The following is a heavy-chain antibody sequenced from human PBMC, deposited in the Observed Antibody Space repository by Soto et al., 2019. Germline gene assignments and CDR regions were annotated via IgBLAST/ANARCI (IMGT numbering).Heavy chain of an antibody. V-gene: IGHV3-30-3*01. J-gene: IGHJ4*02. CDR3: AREGYCSGGSCFTFDY. Sequence: MHWVRQAPGKGLEWVAVISYDGSNRYYADSVKGRFTISRDNSKNTLYLQMNSLRAEDTAVYYCAREGYCSGGSCFTFDYWGLGTLVTVSS. D-gene: IGHD2-15*01. CDR2: ISYDGSNR.